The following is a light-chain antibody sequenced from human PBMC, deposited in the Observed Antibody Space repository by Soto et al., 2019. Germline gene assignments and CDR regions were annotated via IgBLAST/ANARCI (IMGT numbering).Light chain of an antibody. V-gene: IGLV1-51*01. CDR3: AAWDTRLSAVL. CDR1: SANIGSSF. Sequence: QSVLTQPPSMSAAPGQKVTILCSGDSANIGSSFVSWYQQVPGTAPKLLIYDNDKRHSEIPDRFSASKSGASASLDITGLQTGDEADYHCAAWDTRLSAVLFGGGTQLTVL. CDR2: DND. J-gene: IGLJ2*01.